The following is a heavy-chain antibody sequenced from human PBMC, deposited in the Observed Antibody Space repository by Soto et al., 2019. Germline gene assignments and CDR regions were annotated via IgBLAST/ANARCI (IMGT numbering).Heavy chain of an antibody. D-gene: IGHD3-10*01. J-gene: IGHJ6*02. V-gene: IGHV3-23*01. Sequence: EVQVLESGGGLIQPGGSLRLSCAVSGFTFSSYAMSWVRQAPGKGLEWVSCISGSGGSTDYADSVKGRFTISRDNSKNTLYLQMNSLRAEDTAVYHCAKDLPMVRGVIYYGMDVWGQGTTVTVSS. CDR2: ISGSGGST. CDR1: GFTFSSYA. CDR3: AKDLPMVRGVIYYGMDV.